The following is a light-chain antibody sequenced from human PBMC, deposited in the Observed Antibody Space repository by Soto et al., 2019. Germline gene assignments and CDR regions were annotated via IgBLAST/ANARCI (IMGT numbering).Light chain of an antibody. CDR1: LSIRNY. CDR2: AAS. V-gene: IGKV1-39*01. Sequence: DIQMTQSPSSLSASVGDRVIITCRSSLSIRNYLNWYQQKPGTAPKLQISAASNLHRGVASRFSGSGSGTDFTLTINSLLPEDVATYFCQQTASPPYTFGQGTKLEI. CDR3: QQTASPPYT. J-gene: IGKJ2*01.